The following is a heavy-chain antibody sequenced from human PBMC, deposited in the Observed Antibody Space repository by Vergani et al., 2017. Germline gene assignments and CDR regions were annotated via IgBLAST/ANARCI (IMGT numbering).Heavy chain of an antibody. V-gene: IGHV1-8*01. D-gene: IGHD6-13*01. CDR2: MNPNSGNT. J-gene: IGHJ5*02. CDR1: GYTFTSYD. Sequence: QVQLVQSGAEVKKPGASVKVSCKASGYTFTSYDINWVRQATGQGLEWMGWMNPNSGNTGYAQKFQGRVTMTRNTSISTAYMELRSLRSEDTAVYYCARDRIAAAGNWFDAWGQGTLVTVSS. CDR3: ARDRIAAAGNWFDA.